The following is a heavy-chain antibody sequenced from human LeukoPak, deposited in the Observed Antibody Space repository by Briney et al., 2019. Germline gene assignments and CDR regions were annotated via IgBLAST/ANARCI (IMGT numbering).Heavy chain of an antibody. D-gene: IGHD2-2*01. J-gene: IGHJ4*02. V-gene: IGHV3-66*02. Sequence: GGSLRLSCAASGFTFSSNYMSWVRQAPGKGLEWVSVIYSGGSTYYADSVKGRFTISRDNSKNTLYLQMNSLRAEDTAVYYCARDALRSDIVVVPAAIWGQGTLVTVSS. CDR2: IYSGGST. CDR3: ARDALRSDIVVVPAAI. CDR1: GFTFSSNY.